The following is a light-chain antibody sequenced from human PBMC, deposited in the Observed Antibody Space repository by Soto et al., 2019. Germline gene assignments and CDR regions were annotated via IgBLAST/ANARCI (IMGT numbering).Light chain of an antibody. CDR3: QSYASRDHVV. CDR1: SGNIASNY. Sequence: NFMLTQPHSVSESPGKTVTISYTRSSGNIASNYVQWYQHRPGSAPITVIYEDNQRPSGVPDRFSGSIDSSSNSASLTISGLHTADEADYYWQSYASRDHVVFGGGTQLTVL. J-gene: IGLJ2*01. V-gene: IGLV6-57*04. CDR2: EDN.